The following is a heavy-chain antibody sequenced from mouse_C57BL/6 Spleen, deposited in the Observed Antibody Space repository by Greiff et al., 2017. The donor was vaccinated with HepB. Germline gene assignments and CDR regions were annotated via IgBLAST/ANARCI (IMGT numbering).Heavy chain of an antibody. J-gene: IGHJ3*01. CDR1: GFTFSSYA. D-gene: IGHD2-12*01. Sequence: EVMLVESGGGLVKPGGSLKLSCAASGFTFSSYAMSWVRQTPEKRLEWVATISDGGSYTYYPDNVKGRFTISRDNAKNNLYLQMSHLKSEDTAMYYCARGGDYTPFAYWGQGTLVTVSA. CDR3: ARGGDYTPFAY. V-gene: IGHV5-4*03. CDR2: ISDGGSYT.